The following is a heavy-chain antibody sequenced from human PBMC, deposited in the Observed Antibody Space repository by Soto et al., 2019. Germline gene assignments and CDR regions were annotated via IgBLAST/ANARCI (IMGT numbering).Heavy chain of an antibody. Sequence: ASVKVSCKPSGYTFITYYLHWVRQAHGHGLEWMGWINPNPGATGYSQKFQGRVTMTRDTSISTAYMELTGLRPDDTAVYFCARGQGKSRPDFWGQGTLVTVSS. CDR3: ARGQGKSRPDF. J-gene: IGHJ4*02. CDR1: GYTFITYY. CDR2: INPNPGAT. V-gene: IGHV1-2*02.